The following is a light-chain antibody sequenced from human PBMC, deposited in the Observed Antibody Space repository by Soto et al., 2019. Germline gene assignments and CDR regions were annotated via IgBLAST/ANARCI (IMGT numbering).Light chain of an antibody. V-gene: IGKV1-39*01. J-gene: IGKJ1*01. CDR2: AAS. CDR3: QQSYNTPRT. Sequence: DIQMTQSPSTLSASVGDRVTITCRASQSISSYLNWYQQKPGKAPKLLIYAASSLQGGVPSRFSGSGSATDFTLTISSLQPEDFATYYCQQSYNTPRTFGQGTKVDIK. CDR1: QSISSY.